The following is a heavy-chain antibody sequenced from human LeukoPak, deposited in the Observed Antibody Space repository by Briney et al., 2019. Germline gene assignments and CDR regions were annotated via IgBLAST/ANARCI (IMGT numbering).Heavy chain of an antibody. CDR1: GGSISSSSYY. J-gene: IGHJ4*02. D-gene: IGHD6-19*01. CDR3: ARDLGYSSGPNY. V-gene: IGHV4-39*07. CDR2: IYYSGST. Sequence: SETLSLTCTVSGGSISSSSYYWGWIRQPPGKGLEWIGSIYYSGSTYYNPSLKSRVTISVDTSKNQFSLKLSSVTAADTAVYYCARDLGYSSGPNYWGQGTRVTVSS.